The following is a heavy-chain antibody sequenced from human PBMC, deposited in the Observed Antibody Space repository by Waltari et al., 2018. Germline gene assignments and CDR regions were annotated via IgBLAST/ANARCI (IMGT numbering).Heavy chain of an antibody. V-gene: IGHV3-23*01. Sequence: EVQLLESGGGLVQPGGSLRLSCAASGFTFSSYAMSWVRQAPGKGLEWVSAISGSGGSTYDVDSVKGRFTSSRDNAKNSLYLQMNSRRAEDTAVYYCARDRIVGATPPLYWGQGTLVTVSS. CDR3: ARDRIVGATPPLY. J-gene: IGHJ4*02. CDR1: GFTFSSYA. CDR2: ISGSGGST. D-gene: IGHD1-26*01.